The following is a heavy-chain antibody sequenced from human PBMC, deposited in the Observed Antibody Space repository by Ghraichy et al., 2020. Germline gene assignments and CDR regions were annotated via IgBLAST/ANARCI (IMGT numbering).Heavy chain of an antibody. D-gene: IGHD3-9*01. J-gene: IGHJ4*02. CDR3: ARAPYYDILTGYLYYFDY. CDR2: IYYSGST. CDR1: GGSISSYY. V-gene: IGHV4-59*08. Sequence: SETLSLTCTVSGGSISSYYWSWIRQPPGKGLEWIGYIYYSGSTNYNPSLKSRVTISVDTSKNQFSLKLSSVTAADTAVYYCARAPYYDILTGYLYYFDYWGQGTLVTVSS.